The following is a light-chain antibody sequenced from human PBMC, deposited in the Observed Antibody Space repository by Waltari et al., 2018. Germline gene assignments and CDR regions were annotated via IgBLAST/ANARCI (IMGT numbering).Light chain of an antibody. CDR2: EVN. CDR1: SSDVVAPHI. V-gene: IGLV2-23*02. Sequence: QSALTQPASVSGSPGQPITISCSGTSSDVVAPHIISWYQQHPGKVPTLMIYEVNKRPSGVSNRFSGSKSDNTASLTISGLQAEDEADYYCCSYAGRSTLVFGGGTKLTVL. J-gene: IGLJ3*02. CDR3: CSYAGRSTLV.